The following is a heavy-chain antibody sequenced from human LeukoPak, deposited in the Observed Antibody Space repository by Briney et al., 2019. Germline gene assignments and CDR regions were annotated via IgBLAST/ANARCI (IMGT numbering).Heavy chain of an antibody. Sequence: SETLSLTCAVYGGSFSGYYWGWIRQPPGKGLEWIGSIYYSGSTYYNPSLKSRVTISVDTSKNQFSLKLSSVTAADTAVYYCARQDIYDIFFPGLDRFDYWGQGTLVTVSS. V-gene: IGHV4-39*01. CDR2: IYYSGST. D-gene: IGHD3-9*01. CDR1: GGSFSGYY. J-gene: IGHJ4*02. CDR3: ARQDIYDIFFPGLDRFDY.